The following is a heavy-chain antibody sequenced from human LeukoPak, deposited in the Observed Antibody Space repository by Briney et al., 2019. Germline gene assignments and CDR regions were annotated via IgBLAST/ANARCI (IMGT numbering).Heavy chain of an antibody. V-gene: IGHV4-4*09. CDR1: GGSISRYY. Sequence: SETLSLTCTVSGGSISRYYWSWIRQPPGKGLEWIGYIHPSGASIYSPSLRGRVTMSIDMSNNQLSVRLSAVTAADTAVYYCARVGYSYSINDWSRTGLGAYPTKYYYYMDVWGKGTTVTVSS. D-gene: IGHD5-18*01. CDR3: ARVGYSYSINDWSRTGLGAYPTKYYYYMDV. J-gene: IGHJ6*03. CDR2: IHPSGAS.